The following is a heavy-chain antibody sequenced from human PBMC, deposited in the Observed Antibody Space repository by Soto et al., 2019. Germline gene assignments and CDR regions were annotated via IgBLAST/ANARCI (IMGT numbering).Heavy chain of an antibody. V-gene: IGHV3-11*01. CDR1: GFTFGDYY. D-gene: IGHD6-13*01. CDR3: ARDLRAVGMASRFDP. Sequence: QVHLVESGGGLVKPGGSLRLSCEASGFTFGDYYMTWIRQAPGKGPEWVSFIGNRGTGIYYADSVKRRFTIFRDNAKNSLYLQMNTLRAEDTDMYYCARDLRAVGMASRFDPWGQGTLVTVSS. CDR2: IGNRGTGI. J-gene: IGHJ5*02.